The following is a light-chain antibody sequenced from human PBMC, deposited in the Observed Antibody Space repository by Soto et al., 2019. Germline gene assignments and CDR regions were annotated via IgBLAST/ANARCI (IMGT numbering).Light chain of an antibody. Sequence: QSVLTQPASVSGSPGQSITISCTGTSSDVGGYNYVSWHQQHPGKAPKLMIYEVSNRPSGVSNRFSGSKSGNTASLTISGLQAEDEADYYCSSYTSSSTVVFGTGTKVTLL. CDR2: EVS. V-gene: IGLV2-14*01. CDR3: SSYTSSSTVV. CDR1: SSDVGGYNY. J-gene: IGLJ1*01.